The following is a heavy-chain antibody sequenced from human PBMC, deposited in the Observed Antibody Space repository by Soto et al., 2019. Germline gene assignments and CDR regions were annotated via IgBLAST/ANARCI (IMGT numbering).Heavy chain of an antibody. V-gene: IGHV1-69*01. CDR1: GGTFNTYN. J-gene: IGHJ6*02. CDR3: ARDETGDSYYYYYGMDV. CDR2: ILPIFGPT. Sequence: QVQLVQSGAEVKKPGSSVKVSCKASGGTFNTYNINWVRQAPGQGLEWMGGILPIFGPTNYAQRFQGRVTITADDSTSTAYMELSSLRSEDTAVYYCARDETGDSYYYYYGMDVWGQGTTVTVTS. D-gene: IGHD7-27*01.